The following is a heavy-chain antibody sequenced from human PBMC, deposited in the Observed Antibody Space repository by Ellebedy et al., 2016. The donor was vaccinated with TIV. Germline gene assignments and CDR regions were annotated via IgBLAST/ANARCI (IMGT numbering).Heavy chain of an antibody. CDR3: ARGGLVMTTVTTRPVDW. V-gene: IGHV3-23*01. CDR1: GFTFSSYA. J-gene: IGHJ4*02. D-gene: IGHD4-11*01. CDR2: ISGSGETT. Sequence: GESLKISCAASGFTFSSYAMNLVRPAPGKGLEWVSAISGSGETTYYADPEKGRFTISRDNSNNTFYLQMTSLRPEDTAVYYCARGGLVMTTVTTRPVDWWGQGTLVTVSS.